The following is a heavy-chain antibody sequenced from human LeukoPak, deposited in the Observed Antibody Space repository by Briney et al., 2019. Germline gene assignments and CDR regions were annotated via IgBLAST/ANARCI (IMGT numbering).Heavy chain of an antibody. CDR3: ARAYYDFNWFDP. CDR1: GGSFSGYY. D-gene: IGHD3-3*01. Sequence: SETLSLTCAVYGGSFSGYYWSWIRQPPGKGLDWIGYIYYSGSTNYNPSLKSRVTISVDTSKNQFSLKLSSVTAADTAVYYCARAYYDFNWFDPWGQGTLVTVSS. CDR2: IYYSGST. J-gene: IGHJ5*02. V-gene: IGHV4-59*01.